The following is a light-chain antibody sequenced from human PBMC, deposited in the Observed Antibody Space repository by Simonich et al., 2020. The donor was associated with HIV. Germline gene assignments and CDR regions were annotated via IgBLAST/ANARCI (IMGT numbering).Light chain of an antibody. CDR1: QSISSY. CDR3: QQYGNSPGT. CDR2: DAS. J-gene: IGKJ3*01. V-gene: IGKV3-11*01. Sequence: EIVLTQSPATLSLSPGERATLSCRASQSISSYLAWYQQKPGQAPRLLIYDASNRATGSPARFRGSGSGTDFTLTISRLEPEDFAMYYCQQYGNSPGTFGPGTKVDIK.